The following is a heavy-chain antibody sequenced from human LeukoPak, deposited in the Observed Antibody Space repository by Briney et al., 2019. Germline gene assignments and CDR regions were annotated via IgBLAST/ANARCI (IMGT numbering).Heavy chain of an antibody. J-gene: IGHJ3*02. Sequence: ASVKVSCKASGYTFTGYYMHWVRQAPGQGLEWMGWISAYNGNTNYAQKLQGRVTMTTDTSTSTAYMELRSLRSDDTAVYYCAYSSSWADAFDIWGQGTMVTVSS. CDR3: AYSSSWADAFDI. CDR1: GYTFTGYY. CDR2: ISAYNGNT. V-gene: IGHV1-18*04. D-gene: IGHD6-13*01.